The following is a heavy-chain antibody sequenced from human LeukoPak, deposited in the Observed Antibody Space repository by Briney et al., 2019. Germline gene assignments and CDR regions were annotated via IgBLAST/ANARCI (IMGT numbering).Heavy chain of an antibody. Sequence: GGSLRLSCAASGSTFSNYVIHWVRQAPGKGLEWVAVISYDGSNKYYADSVKGRFTISRANSKNTLYLQMNSLRAEDTAVYYCAKDPRRYSRTGGYFDYWGQGTLVTVSS. CDR1: GSTFSNYV. CDR2: ISYDGSNK. V-gene: IGHV3-30*18. CDR3: AKDPRRYSRTGGYFDY. J-gene: IGHJ4*02. D-gene: IGHD6-13*01.